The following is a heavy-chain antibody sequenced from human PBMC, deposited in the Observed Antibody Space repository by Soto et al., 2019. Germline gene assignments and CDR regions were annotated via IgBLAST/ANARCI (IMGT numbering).Heavy chain of an antibody. V-gene: IGHV1-69*13. J-gene: IGHJ5*02. CDR2: IIPIFGTA. CDR1: GCTFSSHA. Sequence: SVKVYCKASGCTFSSHAISWVRRAPGQGLEWMGGIIPIFGTANYAQKFQGRVTITADESTSTAYMELSSLRSEDTAVYYCARGEGTYYDILTGQLAPFDPWGQGTLVTVSS. D-gene: IGHD3-9*01. CDR3: ARGEGTYYDILTGQLAPFDP.